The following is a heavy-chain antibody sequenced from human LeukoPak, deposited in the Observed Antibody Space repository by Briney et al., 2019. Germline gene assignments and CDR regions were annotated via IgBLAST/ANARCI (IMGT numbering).Heavy chain of an antibody. Sequence: GGSLRLSCAASGFTFSNAWMSWVRQAPGKGLEWVGRIKSKTDGGTTDYAAPVKGRFTISRDDSKNTLYLQMNSLKTEDTAVYYCTTTFSSSNPFNGFDPWGQGTLVTVSS. CDR1: GFTFSNAW. CDR2: IKSKTDGGTT. J-gene: IGHJ5*02. V-gene: IGHV3-15*01. D-gene: IGHD6-13*01. CDR3: TTTFSSSNPFNGFDP.